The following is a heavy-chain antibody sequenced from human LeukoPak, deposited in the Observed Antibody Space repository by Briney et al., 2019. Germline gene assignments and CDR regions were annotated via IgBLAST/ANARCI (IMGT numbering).Heavy chain of an antibody. D-gene: IGHD3-10*01. CDR3: ARDVWFGDYRWFDP. CDR1: GFTFSRYG. Sequence: GGSLRLSCVASGFTFSRYGIHWVRQPPGKGLEWVAVIRYDGSVYSYADSVKGRFTISRDNSKNTLYLQMSSLRAEDTAVYFCARDVWFGDYRWFDPWGQGTLVIVSS. V-gene: IGHV3-33*01. J-gene: IGHJ5*02. CDR2: IRYDGSVY.